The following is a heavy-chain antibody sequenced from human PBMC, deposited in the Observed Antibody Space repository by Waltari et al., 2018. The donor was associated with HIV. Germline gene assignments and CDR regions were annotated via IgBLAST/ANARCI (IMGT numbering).Heavy chain of an antibody. D-gene: IGHD5-18*01. J-gene: IGHJ4*02. CDR1: GYSFTSSW. CDR2: IYPGDSDT. CDR3: ARTDRWLRPDY. Sequence: EVQLVQSGEEVKKPGESLKISCKGSGYSFTSSWIGWVRQMPGKGREWMGIIYPGDSDTRYSPSFQGQVTISADKSISTAFLQWTSLKASDTAMYYCARTDRWLRPDYWGQGTLVTVSS. V-gene: IGHV5-51*03.